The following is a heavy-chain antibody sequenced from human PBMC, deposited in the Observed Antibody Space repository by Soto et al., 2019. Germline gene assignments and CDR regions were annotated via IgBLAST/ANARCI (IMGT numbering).Heavy chain of an antibody. J-gene: IGHJ6*02. CDR1: GFTFSDYA. CDR3: AGHYAAVGTLYFYHSMDV. Sequence: QVQLVESGGGVVQPGRALRLSCAASGFTFSDYAMHWVRQAPGKGLEWVAVIWYDGKNTYYADSVKGRCTIARDNSKKPLYLQMYSLRAEDTAVYYCAGHYAAVGTLYFYHSMDVWGQGTTVTVSS. D-gene: IGHD6-13*01. CDR2: IWYDGKNT. V-gene: IGHV3-33*01.